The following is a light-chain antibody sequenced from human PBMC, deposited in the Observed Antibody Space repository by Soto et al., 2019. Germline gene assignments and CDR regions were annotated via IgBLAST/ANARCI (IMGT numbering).Light chain of an antibody. CDR1: SSDVVGYNY. V-gene: IGLV2-8*01. CDR3: SSYAGSNNFV. CDR2: EVS. Sequence: QSALTQPPSASGSPGQSVTISCSGTSSDVVGYNYVSWHQQHPGKAPKLMICEVSKRPSGVPDRFSGSKSGNTASLIVSGLQAEDESDYYCSSYAGSNNFVFGTG. J-gene: IGLJ1*01.